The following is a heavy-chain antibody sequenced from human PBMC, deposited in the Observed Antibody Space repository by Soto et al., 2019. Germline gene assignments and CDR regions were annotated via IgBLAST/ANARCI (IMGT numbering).Heavy chain of an antibody. Sequence: GESLKIACRTSGYRFTSYWIAWVRQMPGKGLEWMGIIFPSDSDTRYSPSFQGQVTISADRSTSTVFLQWASLKASDTAVYFCARKDKSGYFNWFDPWGQGTLVTVSS. J-gene: IGHJ5*02. D-gene: IGHD3-22*01. CDR1: GYRFTSYW. V-gene: IGHV5-51*01. CDR3: ARKDKSGYFNWFDP. CDR2: IFPSDSDT.